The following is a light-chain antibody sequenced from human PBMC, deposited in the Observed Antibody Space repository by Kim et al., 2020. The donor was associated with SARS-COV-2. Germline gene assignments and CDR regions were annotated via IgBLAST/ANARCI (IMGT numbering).Light chain of an antibody. CDR2: GAS. CDR1: QSISSN. J-gene: IGKJ1*01. V-gene: IGKV3-15*01. CDR3: QQYNDWPCT. Sequence: EIVMTQSPATLSVSPGERVTLSCRASQSISSNLGWYQQKPGQAPRLLIYGASTRATGIPARFSGSGSGTEFTLTISSLQSEDFAVYCCQQYNDWPCTFGQGTKVDIK.